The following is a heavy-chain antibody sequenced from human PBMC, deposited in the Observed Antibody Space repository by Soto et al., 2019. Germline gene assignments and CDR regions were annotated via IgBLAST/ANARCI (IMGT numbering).Heavy chain of an antibody. Sequence: PSETLSLTCTVSGGSISSSSYYWGWIRQPPGKGLEWIGTIYYAASTYYNQSLKSRVTISVDTSKNQFSLNLSSVTAADTAVYYCARHSGTYYGAFDIWGQGTMVTVSS. V-gene: IGHV4-39*01. CDR3: ARHSGTYYGAFDI. J-gene: IGHJ3*02. D-gene: IGHD1-26*01. CDR2: IYYAAST. CDR1: GGSISSSSYY.